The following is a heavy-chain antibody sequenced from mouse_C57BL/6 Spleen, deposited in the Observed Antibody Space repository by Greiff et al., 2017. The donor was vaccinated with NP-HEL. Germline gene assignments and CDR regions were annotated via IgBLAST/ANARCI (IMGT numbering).Heavy chain of an antibody. CDR2: IYPSDSET. CDR1: GYTFTSYW. J-gene: IGHJ4*01. Sequence: QVQLQQPGAELVRPGSSVKLSCKASGYTFTSYWMDWVKQRPGQGLEWIGNIYPSDSETHYNQKFKDKATLTVDKSSSTAYMQLSSLTSEDSAVYYCAREIGGYAMDYWGQGTSVTVSS. CDR3: AREIGGYAMDY. V-gene: IGHV1-61*01.